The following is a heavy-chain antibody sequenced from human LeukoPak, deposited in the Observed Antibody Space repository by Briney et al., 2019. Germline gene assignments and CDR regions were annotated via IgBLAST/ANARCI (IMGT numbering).Heavy chain of an antibody. J-gene: IGHJ6*03. Sequence: GGSLRLSCAASGFTFSSYSMNWVRQPPGKGLEWVSNIGTSSTTIYYADSVKGRFTISRDNAKNSLYLQVNSLRADDTAVYYCARFAAGGSYYYYMDVWGKGTTVTVSS. CDR2: IGTSSTTI. V-gene: IGHV3-48*01. CDR1: GFTFSSYS. D-gene: IGHD6-25*01. CDR3: ARFAAGGSYYYYMDV.